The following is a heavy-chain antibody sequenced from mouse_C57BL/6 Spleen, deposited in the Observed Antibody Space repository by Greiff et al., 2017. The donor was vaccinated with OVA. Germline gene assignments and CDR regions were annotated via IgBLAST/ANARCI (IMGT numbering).Heavy chain of an antibody. CDR1: GYTFTDYN. CDR3: ARSGWPWFAD. V-gene: IGHV1-18*01. Sequence: VQLKQSGPELVKPGASVKIPCKASGYTFTDYNMDWVKQSHGKSLEWIGDINPNNGGTIYNQKFKGKATLTVDKSSSTAYMELRSLTSEDTAVYYCARSGWPWFADWGQGTLVTVSA. D-gene: IGHD2-3*01. J-gene: IGHJ3*01. CDR2: INPNNGGT.